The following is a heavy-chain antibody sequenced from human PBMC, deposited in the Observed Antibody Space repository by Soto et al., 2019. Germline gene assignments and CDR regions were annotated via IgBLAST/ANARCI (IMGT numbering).Heavy chain of an antibody. Sequence: GGSLRLSCATSGFTFSSYPIHWVRQAPGKGPVWVSRITEDGSGTTYADSVKGRFTVTRDNAKNTMYLQMSGLGAEDTAVYHCVRGTNGWRGMDYWGQGTLVTVSS. CDR1: GFTFSSYP. D-gene: IGHD2-8*01. V-gene: IGHV3-74*01. J-gene: IGHJ4*02. CDR3: VRGTNGWRGMDY. CDR2: ITEDGSGT.